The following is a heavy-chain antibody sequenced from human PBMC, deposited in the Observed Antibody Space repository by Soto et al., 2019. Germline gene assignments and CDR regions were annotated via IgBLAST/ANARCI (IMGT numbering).Heavy chain of an antibody. J-gene: IGHJ4*02. D-gene: IGHD2-21*02. CDR2: IYYSGST. CDR3: ASHPTQVVTAKY. V-gene: IGHV4-39*01. CDR1: GGSISSSSYY. Sequence: QLQLQESGPGLVKPSETLSLTCTVSGGSISSSSYYWGWIRQPPGKGLEWIGSIYYSGSTYYNPSLKSRVTISVDTSKNQFSLKLSSVTAADTAVYYCASHPTQVVTAKYWGQGTLVTVSS.